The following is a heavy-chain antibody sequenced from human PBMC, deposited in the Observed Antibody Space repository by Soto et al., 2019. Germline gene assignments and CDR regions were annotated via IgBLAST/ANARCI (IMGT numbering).Heavy chain of an antibody. V-gene: IGHV3-15*07. CDR2: IKSKTDGGTT. CDR1: GFTFTNAW. D-gene: IGHD3-22*01. Sequence: GGSLRLSCAASGFTFTNAWINWVRQAPGKGLEWVGRIKSKTDGGTTDYAEPVKGRFAISRDDSNNMVYLQMNSLKIEDTAVYYCTTESYSTIIIVRFDYWGHGTLVTVAS. CDR3: TTESYSTIIIVRFDY. J-gene: IGHJ4*01.